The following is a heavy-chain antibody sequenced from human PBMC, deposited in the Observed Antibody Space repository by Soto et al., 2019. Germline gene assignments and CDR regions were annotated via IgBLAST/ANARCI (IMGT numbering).Heavy chain of an antibody. D-gene: IGHD2-21*02. V-gene: IGHV4-4*02. J-gene: IGHJ5*02. CDR3: AREIVTAGGNNYFDP. Sequence: PSETLSLTCGVSGGTVASSHWWSWVRQSPGRGLEWIGNVYHTGGTNFNPSLQSRVTFSVDKSNNQFSLRLTSVTAADTAVYFCAREIVTAGGNNYFDPWGPGTLVTVSS. CDR1: GGTVASSHW. CDR2: VYHTGGT.